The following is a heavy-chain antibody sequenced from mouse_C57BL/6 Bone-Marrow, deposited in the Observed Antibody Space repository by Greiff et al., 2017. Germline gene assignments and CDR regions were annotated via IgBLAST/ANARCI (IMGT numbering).Heavy chain of an antibody. D-gene: IGHD1-1*01. Sequence: QVQLQQPGAELVRPGTSVKLSCKASGYTFTSYWMHWVKQRPGQGLEWIGVIDPSDSYTNYNQKFKGKATLTVDTSSSTAYMQLSSLTSEDSAVYYCAFITTVVDYGYFDVWGTGTTVTVSS. J-gene: IGHJ1*03. CDR3: AFITTVVDYGYFDV. CDR2: IDPSDSYT. V-gene: IGHV1-59*01. CDR1: GYTFTSYW.